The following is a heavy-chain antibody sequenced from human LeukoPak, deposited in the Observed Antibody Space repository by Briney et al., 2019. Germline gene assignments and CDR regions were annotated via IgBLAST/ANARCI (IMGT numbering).Heavy chain of an antibody. Sequence: SETLSLTCTVSGGSISSGDYYWSWIRQPPGKGLEWIGYIYYSGSTYYNPSLKSRVTISVDTPKNQFSLKLSSVTAADTAVYYCARVQEGEPLFFDYWGQGTLVTVSS. D-gene: IGHD1-26*01. V-gene: IGHV4-30-4*08. CDR3: ARVQEGEPLFFDY. CDR1: GGSISSGDYY. J-gene: IGHJ4*02. CDR2: IYYSGST.